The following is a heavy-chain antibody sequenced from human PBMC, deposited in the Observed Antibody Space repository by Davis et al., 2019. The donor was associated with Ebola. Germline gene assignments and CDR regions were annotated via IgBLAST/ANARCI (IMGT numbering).Heavy chain of an antibody. V-gene: IGHV1-69*13. D-gene: IGHD3-10*01. J-gene: IGHJ3*02. CDR2: IIPIFGTA. CDR3: ARQTHYYGSGSYPWNAFDI. Sequence: SVKVSCKASGGTFSSYAISWVRQAPGQGLEWMGGIIPIFGTANYAQKFQGRVTITADESTSKAYMELSSLRSEDTAVYYCARQTHYYGSGSYPWNAFDIWGQGTMVTVSS. CDR1: GGTFSSYA.